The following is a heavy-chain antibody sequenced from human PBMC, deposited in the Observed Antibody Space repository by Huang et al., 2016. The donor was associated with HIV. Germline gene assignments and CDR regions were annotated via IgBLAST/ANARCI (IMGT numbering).Heavy chain of an antibody. CDR1: GYTFPGYY. V-gene: IGHV1-2*02. Sequence: QVQLVQSGAEVKKPGASVKVSCKASGYTFPGYYMHWVRQAPGQGLEWMGWINPNRGGTNNTQKFQGRVTMTRDTSSSTAYMELSRLRSDDTAVYYCAAGVVPAADYYYYYGMDVWGQGTTVTVSS. CDR3: AAGVVPAADYYYYYGMDV. J-gene: IGHJ6*02. CDR2: INPNRGGT. D-gene: IGHD2-2*01.